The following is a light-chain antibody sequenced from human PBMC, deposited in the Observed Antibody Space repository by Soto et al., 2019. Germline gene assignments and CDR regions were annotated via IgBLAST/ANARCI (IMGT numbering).Light chain of an antibody. CDR3: QQTHRVPYT. Sequence: DIQMTQSQSSLSASVGERVTITCRSSQVIISYDSWYQQRPGQAPKLLVIGASTLRTGVPSRFSASGSGTHFDLAISNRQPEDLASYYCQQTHRVPYTFGQGTRLEI. CDR1: QVIISY. J-gene: IGKJ2*01. CDR2: GAS. V-gene: IGKV1-39*01.